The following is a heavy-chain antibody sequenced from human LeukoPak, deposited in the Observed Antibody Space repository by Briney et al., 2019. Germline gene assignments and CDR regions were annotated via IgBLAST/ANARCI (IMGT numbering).Heavy chain of an antibody. CDR3: ARVSPPTYDSSGPVHD. V-gene: IGHV1-46*01. Sequence: ASVKVSCKASGYTFTSYYMHWVRQAPGQGLEWMGIINPSGGSTSYAQKFQGRVTMTRDTSTSTVYMELSSLRSEDTAVYYCARVSPPTYDSSGPVHDWGQGTLVTVSS. D-gene: IGHD3-22*01. CDR2: INPSGGST. J-gene: IGHJ4*02. CDR1: GYTFTSYY.